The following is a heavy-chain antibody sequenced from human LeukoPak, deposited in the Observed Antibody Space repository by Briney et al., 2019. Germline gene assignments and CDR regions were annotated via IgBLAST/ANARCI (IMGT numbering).Heavy chain of an antibody. J-gene: IGHJ4*02. D-gene: IGHD1-7*01. V-gene: IGHV3-23*01. CDR1: GFTFSNYG. Sequence: GGTLRLSCAASGFTFSNYGLSWVRQAPGKGLEWVSGITGSGGSTYYADSVKGRFTISRDNAKNSLYLQMNSLRAEDTAVYYCARERTSLFDYWGQGTLVTVSS. CDR2: ITGSGGST. CDR3: ARERTSLFDY.